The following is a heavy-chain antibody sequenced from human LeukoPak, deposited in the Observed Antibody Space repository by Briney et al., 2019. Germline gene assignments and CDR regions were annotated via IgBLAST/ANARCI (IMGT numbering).Heavy chain of an antibody. J-gene: IGHJ6*03. Sequence: GTSLRLSCAASRFTFSNYAMSWVRQAPGRGVEWVSVVSGSGGSTFYADSVKGRFTISRDNSKNTLYLQMNSLRAEDTAVYYCARGGDFWNGYSRGYYMDVWGKGTTVTVSS. V-gene: IGHV3-23*01. CDR1: RFTFSNYA. CDR2: VSGSGGST. CDR3: ARGGDFWNGYSRGYYMDV. D-gene: IGHD3-3*01.